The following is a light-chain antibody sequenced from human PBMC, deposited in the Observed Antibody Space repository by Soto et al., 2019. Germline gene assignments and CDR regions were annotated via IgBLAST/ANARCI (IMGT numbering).Light chain of an antibody. CDR1: ETVRSH. CDR2: AAS. Sequence: RVMTQSPDTLSVSPGERATLSCRASETVRSHLAWYQQKRGQAPRLLIYAASTRATGIPARFIGNGSGTEFTLTISSLQSEDFAVYYCQQYNNWWTFGQGTKVEIK. J-gene: IGKJ1*01. CDR3: QQYNNWWT. V-gene: IGKV3D-15*01.